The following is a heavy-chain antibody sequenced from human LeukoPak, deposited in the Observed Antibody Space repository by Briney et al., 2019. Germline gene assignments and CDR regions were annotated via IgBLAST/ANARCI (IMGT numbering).Heavy chain of an antibody. CDR3: ARSLYLGYYDYVWGSYAX. D-gene: IGHD3-16*01. V-gene: IGHV4-34*01. CDR2: INHSGST. CDR1: GGSFSGYY. J-gene: IGHJ4*02. Sequence: SETLSLTCAVCGGSFSGYYWSWIRQPPGKGLEWIGEINHSGSTNYNPSLKSRVTISVDTSKNQFSLELSSVTAADTAVYYCARSLYLGYYDYVWGSYAXWGQGTLVTVS.